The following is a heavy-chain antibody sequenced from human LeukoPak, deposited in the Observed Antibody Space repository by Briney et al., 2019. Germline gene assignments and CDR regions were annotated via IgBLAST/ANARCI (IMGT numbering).Heavy chain of an antibody. CDR3: AEVSSMLRGPIVIYYFDF. CDR1: GFTLSSYS. J-gene: IGHJ4*02. CDR2: ISSSSSYI. D-gene: IGHD3-10*01. Sequence: GGSLRLSCAASGFTLSSYSMNWVRQAPGKGLEWVSSISSSSSYIYYADSVKGRFTISRDNSKKLLYLQMNSLRAEDTAVYYCAEVSSMLRGPIVIYYFDFWGQGTLVTVSS. V-gene: IGHV3-21*04.